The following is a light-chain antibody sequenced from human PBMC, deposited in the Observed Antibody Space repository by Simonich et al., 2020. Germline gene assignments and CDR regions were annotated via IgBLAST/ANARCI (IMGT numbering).Light chain of an antibody. CDR2: ATS. CDR1: TGAVTSGLY. V-gene: IGLV7-46*01. J-gene: IGLJ2*01. CDR3: LLSYSGARLVV. Sequence: QAVVTQEPSLTVSPGGTVTLTCGSSTGAVTSGLYPYWCPQKPGQAPRTLIYATSNKNSWPPARFSGSLLGGKAALTLSGAQPEDEAEYYCLLSYSGARLVVFGGGTKLTVL.